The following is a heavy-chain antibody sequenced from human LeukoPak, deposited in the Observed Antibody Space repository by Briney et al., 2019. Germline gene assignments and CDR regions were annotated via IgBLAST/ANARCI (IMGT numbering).Heavy chain of an antibody. V-gene: IGHV3-48*03. Sequence: AGGSLRLSCAASGFSLSSFQMNWVRQAPGKGLEWISYISDSGTTEYYADSVKGRFTISRDNAKNSLYLQMNSLRAEDTAVYYCARGRYYDSSGYKNYFDYWGQGTLVTVSS. CDR3: ARGRYYDSSGYKNYFDY. CDR2: ISDSGTTE. CDR1: GFSLSSFQ. D-gene: IGHD3-22*01. J-gene: IGHJ4*02.